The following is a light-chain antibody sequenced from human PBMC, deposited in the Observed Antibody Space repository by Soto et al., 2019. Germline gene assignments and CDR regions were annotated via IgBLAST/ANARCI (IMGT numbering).Light chain of an antibody. V-gene: IGLV2-14*01. J-gene: IGLJ1*01. CDR3: SSYTSSSTDV. CDR2: DVS. Sequence: QSVLTQPASVSGSPGQSITISCTGTSSDVGGYNYVSWYQQHPGNAPKLMIYDVSNRPSGVSNRLSGSKSGNTASLTISGLQAEDEADYYCSSYTSSSTDVFGTGTKVTVL. CDR1: SSDVGGYNY.